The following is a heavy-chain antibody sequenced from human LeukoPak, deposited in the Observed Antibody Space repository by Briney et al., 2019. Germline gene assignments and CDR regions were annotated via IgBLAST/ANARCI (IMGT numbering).Heavy chain of an antibody. J-gene: IGHJ4*02. CDR2: IIPILGIA. V-gene: IGHV1-69*04. CDR3: ASQSDYGGNSGGDY. D-gene: IGHD4-23*01. Sequence: ASVTVSCKASGGTFSSYAISWVRQAPGQGLEWMGRIIPILGIANYAQKFQGRVTITADKSTSTAYMELSSLRSEDTAVYYCASQSDYGGNSGGDYWGQGTLVTVSS. CDR1: GGTFSSYA.